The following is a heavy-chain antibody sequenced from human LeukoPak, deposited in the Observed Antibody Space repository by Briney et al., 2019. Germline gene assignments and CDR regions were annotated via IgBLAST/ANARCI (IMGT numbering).Heavy chain of an antibody. Sequence: PGRSLRLSCAASGFTFSSYAMHWVRQAPGKGLEWVSAISGSGGSTYYADSVKGRFTISRDNSKNTLYLQMNSLRAEDTAVYYCAKDRGDIVVVPAAIQDEDYWGQGTLVTVSS. D-gene: IGHD2-2*02. CDR2: ISGSGGST. J-gene: IGHJ4*02. V-gene: IGHV3-23*01. CDR3: AKDRGDIVVVPAAIQDEDY. CDR1: GFTFSSYA.